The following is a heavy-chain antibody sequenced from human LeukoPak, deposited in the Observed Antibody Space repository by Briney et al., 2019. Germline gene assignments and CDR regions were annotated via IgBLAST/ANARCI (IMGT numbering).Heavy chain of an antibody. D-gene: IGHD6-13*01. CDR2: ISDSGGNT. J-gene: IGHJ4*02. CDR1: GFTFRNYA. Sequence: PGGSLRLSCAASGFTFRNYAMSWVRQAPGKGLEWVSTISDSGGNTYYADSVKGRFTISRDNSKNTLYLQMNSLRAEDTAVYYCAKAGDLIRSWYEQTLYFDYWGQGTLVTVSS. V-gene: IGHV3-23*01. CDR3: AKAGDLIRSWYEQTLYFDY.